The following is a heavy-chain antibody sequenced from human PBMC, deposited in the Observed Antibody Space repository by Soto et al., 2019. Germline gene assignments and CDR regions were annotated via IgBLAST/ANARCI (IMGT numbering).Heavy chain of an antibody. J-gene: IGHJ4*02. CDR3: ARILDGYSPHPPGY. Sequence: GASVEVSCKASGFTFTCNGISWVRQAPGQGLEWMGWISAYNGNTNYAQKLQGRVTMTTDTSTSTAYMELRSLRSDDTAVYYCARILDGYSPHPPGYWGQGTLVTVSS. CDR1: GFTFTCNG. V-gene: IGHV1-18*01. CDR2: ISAYNGNT. D-gene: IGHD4-4*01.